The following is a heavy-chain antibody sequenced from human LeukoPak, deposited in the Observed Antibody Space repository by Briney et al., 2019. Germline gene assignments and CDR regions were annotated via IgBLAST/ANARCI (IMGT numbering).Heavy chain of an antibody. CDR1: GSTFTIYG. Sequence: SVKVSCKASGSTFTIYGIRWVQQSPGQCLDWIVYISAYKANPKYVQTLHDRVTITTDTATSTAYMDLRSLRSDDTAVYYCARAQSGSLYSYYYYGMDVSGQGTTVTASS. CDR2: ISAYKANP. CDR3: ARAQSGSLYSYYYYGMDV. V-gene: IGHV1-18*01. D-gene: IGHD5-12*01. J-gene: IGHJ6*02.